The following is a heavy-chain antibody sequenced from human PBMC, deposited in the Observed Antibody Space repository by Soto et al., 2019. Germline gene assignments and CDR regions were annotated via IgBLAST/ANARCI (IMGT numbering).Heavy chain of an antibody. Sequence: PGGSLRLSCAASGFTFSSYAMSWVRQAPGKGLEWVSAISGSGGSTYYADSVKGRFTISRDNSKNTLYLQMNSLRAEDTAVYYCARDNVVVVAATGGGSPYMAFWGKGTTVPVSS. D-gene: IGHD2-15*01. CDR3: ARDNVVVVAATGGGSPYMAF. CDR1: GFTFSSYA. CDR2: ISGSGGST. J-gene: IGHJ6*03. V-gene: IGHV3-23*01.